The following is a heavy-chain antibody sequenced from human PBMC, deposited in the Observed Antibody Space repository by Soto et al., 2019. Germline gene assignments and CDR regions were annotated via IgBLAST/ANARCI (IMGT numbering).Heavy chain of an antibody. CDR3: ARVSTYYYDSSGYYPQEIDY. J-gene: IGHJ4*02. CDR1: GGSISSYY. CDR2: IYYSGST. D-gene: IGHD3-22*01. Sequence: PSETLSLTCTVSGGSISSYYWSWIRQPPGNGLEWIGYIYYSGSTNYNPSLKSRVTISVDTSKNQFSLKLSSVTAADTAVYYCARVSTYYYDSSGYYPQEIDYWGQGTLVTVSS. V-gene: IGHV4-59*01.